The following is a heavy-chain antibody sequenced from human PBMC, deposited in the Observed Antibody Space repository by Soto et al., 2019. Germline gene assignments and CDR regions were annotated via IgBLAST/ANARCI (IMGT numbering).Heavy chain of an antibody. J-gene: IGHJ4*02. CDR2: ISPIFGTT. Sequence: QVQLVQSGAEVKKPGSSVKVSCKASGGTFSNYAISWVRQAPGQGLEWMGGISPIFGTTNYAQRFKGRVTSTADESTSTAYMELSSLRSEDTAVYYCARVSSSWYKDYFDYWGQGTLVTVSS. CDR1: GGTFSNYA. D-gene: IGHD6-13*01. V-gene: IGHV1-69*12. CDR3: ARVSSSWYKDYFDY.